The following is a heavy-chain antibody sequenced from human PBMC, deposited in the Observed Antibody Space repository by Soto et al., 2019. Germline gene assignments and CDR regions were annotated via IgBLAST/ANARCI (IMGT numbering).Heavy chain of an antibody. J-gene: IGHJ6*02. D-gene: IGHD1-7*01. V-gene: IGHV3-30*03. CDR1: GFTFSSYG. Sequence: PGGSLRLSCAASGFTFSSYGMHWVRQAPGKGLEWVAAISYDESNKYYVDSVKGRFTISRDNTKNSLYLQMNSLRAEDTAVYYCAVGSTTFRGMDVWGQGTTVTVSS. CDR2: ISYDESNK. CDR3: AVGSTTFRGMDV.